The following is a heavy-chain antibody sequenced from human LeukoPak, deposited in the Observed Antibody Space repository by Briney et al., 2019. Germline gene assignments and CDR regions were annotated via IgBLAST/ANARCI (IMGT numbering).Heavy chain of an antibody. CDR2: ISGSGVST. D-gene: IGHD6-19*01. J-gene: IGHJ4*02. Sequence: GGSLRLSCAASGFTFSSNYMSWVRQAPGKGLEWVSAISGSGVSTYYADSVKGRFTISRDNSKNTLYLQMNSLRAEDTAVYYCSKHGYSSGWPRVPCDYWGQGTLVTVSS. V-gene: IGHV3-23*01. CDR1: GFTFSSNY. CDR3: SKHGYSSGWPRVPCDY.